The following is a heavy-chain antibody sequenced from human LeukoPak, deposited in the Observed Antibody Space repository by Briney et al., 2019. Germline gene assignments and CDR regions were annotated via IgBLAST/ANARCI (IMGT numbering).Heavy chain of an antibody. J-gene: IGHJ3*02. CDR3: ARFRWCTSCFAFDI. CDR1: GGTFSSYA. Sequence: SVKVSCKASGGTFSSYAISWVRQAPGQGLEWMGGIIPIFGTANYAQKFQGRVTITADESTSTAYMELSSLRSEDTAVYYCARFRWCTSCFAFDIWGQGIMVTVSS. D-gene: IGHD2-2*01. CDR2: IIPIFGTA. V-gene: IGHV1-69*13.